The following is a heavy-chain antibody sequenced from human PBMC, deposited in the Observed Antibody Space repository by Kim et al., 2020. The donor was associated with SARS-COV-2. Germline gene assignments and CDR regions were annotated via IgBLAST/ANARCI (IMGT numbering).Heavy chain of an antibody. CDR3: ARLNRIAAAGSRGSWGY. CDR1: GGSISSSSYY. Sequence: SETLSLTCTVSGGSISSSSYYWGWIRQPPGKGLEWIGSTYYSGSTYYNPSLKSRVTISVDTSKNQFSLKLSSVTAADTAVYYCARLNRIAAAGSRGSWGYWGQGTLVTVSS. CDR2: TYYSGST. J-gene: IGHJ4*02. V-gene: IGHV4-39*01. D-gene: IGHD6-13*01.